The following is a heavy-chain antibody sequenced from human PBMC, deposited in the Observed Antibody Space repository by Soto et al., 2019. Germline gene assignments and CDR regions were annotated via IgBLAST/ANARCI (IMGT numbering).Heavy chain of an antibody. V-gene: IGHV4-34*01. Sequence: SETLSLTCAVSGGSFSGYYWRWIRQPPGKGLEWIGEINHSGSTNYNPSLKSRVTISVDTSKNQFSLKLSSVTAADTAVYYCARPTYYDFWSGVGFDYWGQGTLVTVSS. CDR2: INHSGST. J-gene: IGHJ4*02. CDR3: ARPTYYDFWSGVGFDY. D-gene: IGHD3-3*01. CDR1: GGSFSGYY.